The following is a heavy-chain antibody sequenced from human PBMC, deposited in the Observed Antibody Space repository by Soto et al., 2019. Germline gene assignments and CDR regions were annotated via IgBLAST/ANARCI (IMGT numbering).Heavy chain of an antibody. CDR3: ARVDGSSSWWPFDY. CDR2: ISYDGSNK. Sequence: QVQLVESGGGVVQPGRSLRLSCAASGFTFSSYAMHWVRQAPGKGLEWVAVISYDGSNKYYADSVKGRFTISRDNSKNTLYLQMNSLRAEDTAVYYCARVDGSSSWWPFDYWGQGTLGTVSS. D-gene: IGHD6-13*01. V-gene: IGHV3-30-3*01. J-gene: IGHJ4*02. CDR1: GFTFSSYA.